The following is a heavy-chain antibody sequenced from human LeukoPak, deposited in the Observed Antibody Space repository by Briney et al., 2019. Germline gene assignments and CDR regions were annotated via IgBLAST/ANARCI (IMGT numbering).Heavy chain of an antibody. J-gene: IGHJ4*02. Sequence: PGGSLRLSCAASGFTFSSYGMHWVRQAPGKGLEWVAVISYDGSNKYYADSVKGRFTISRDNSKNTLYLQMNSLRAEDTAVYYCAKFGSITMVRGVIIPYFDYWGQGTLVTVSS. D-gene: IGHD3-10*01. CDR2: ISYDGSNK. V-gene: IGHV3-30*18. CDR1: GFTFSSYG. CDR3: AKFGSITMVRGVIIPYFDY.